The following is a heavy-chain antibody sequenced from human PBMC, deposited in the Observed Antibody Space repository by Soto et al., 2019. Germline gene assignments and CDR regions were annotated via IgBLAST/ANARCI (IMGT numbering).Heavy chain of an antibody. Sequence: GGSLRLSCTVSGFAFNNYGINWVRQAPGKGLEWVSSISKSDYTYYSDSVKGLFTISRDNAKNSVSLQMNTLRVEDTAVYYCAREDSIIIPAVSDFWGQGTLVTVSS. J-gene: IGHJ4*02. CDR3: AREDSIIIPAVSDF. CDR1: GFAFNNYG. CDR2: ISKSDYT. V-gene: IGHV3-21*01. D-gene: IGHD2-2*01.